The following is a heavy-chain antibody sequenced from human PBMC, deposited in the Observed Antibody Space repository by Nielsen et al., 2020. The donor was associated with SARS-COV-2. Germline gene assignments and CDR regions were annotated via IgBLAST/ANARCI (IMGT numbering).Heavy chain of an antibody. Sequence: GESLKISCAASGFTFSSYWMSWVRQAPGKGLEWVANIKQDGSEKYYVDSVKGRFTISRDNAKNSLYLQMNSLRAEDTAVYYCARVFRPRYSSSWYEGWYYYYGMDVWGQGTTVTVSS. J-gene: IGHJ6*02. V-gene: IGHV3-7*01. CDR1: GFTFSSYW. D-gene: IGHD6-13*01. CDR2: IKQDGSEK. CDR3: ARVFRPRYSSSWYEGWYYYYGMDV.